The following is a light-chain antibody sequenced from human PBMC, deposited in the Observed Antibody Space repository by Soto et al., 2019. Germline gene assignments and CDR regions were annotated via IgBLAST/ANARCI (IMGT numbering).Light chain of an antibody. CDR2: HAS. V-gene: IGKV3-15*01. Sequence: EIVLTQSPATLSVSPGERATLSCRASQSVGSNLAWYQQQPGQAPRLLIYHASTRAAGGPARFSGSGSGTEFTLTISSLQSEDVAVEYWHQYNNWPPGTFGQGTKVEIK. CDR1: QSVGSN. J-gene: IGKJ1*01. CDR3: HQYNNWPPGT.